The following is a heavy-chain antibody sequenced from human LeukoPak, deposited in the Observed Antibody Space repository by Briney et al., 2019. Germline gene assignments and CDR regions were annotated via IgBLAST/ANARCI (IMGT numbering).Heavy chain of an antibody. CDR2: IYTSGST. J-gene: IGHJ4*02. V-gene: IGHV4-61*02. Sequence: PSQTLSLTCTVSGGSISSGSYYWSWIRQPAGKGLEWIGRIYTSGSTNYNPSLKSRVTISVDTSKNQFSLKLSSVTAADTAVYYCASFKMDDFWSGSNDYWGQGTLVTVSS. CDR3: ASFKMDDFWSGSNDY. CDR1: GGSISSGSYY. D-gene: IGHD3-3*01.